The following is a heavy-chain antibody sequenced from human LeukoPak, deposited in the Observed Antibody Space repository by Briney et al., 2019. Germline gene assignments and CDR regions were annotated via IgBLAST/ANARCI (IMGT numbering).Heavy chain of an antibody. CDR2: MYYTGTT. CDR1: GGSIRSLGYS. Sequence: SETLSLTCSASGGSIRSLGYSWGWIRQPPGKGLEWIASMYYTGTTYYNPSLKSRVTMSVDTSKNQFSLNLTSVTAADTAVFYCARSVSAYAGRGWFDPWGQGTLVTVSS. V-gene: IGHV4-39*07. CDR3: ARSVSAYAGRGWFDP. D-gene: IGHD5-12*01. J-gene: IGHJ5*02.